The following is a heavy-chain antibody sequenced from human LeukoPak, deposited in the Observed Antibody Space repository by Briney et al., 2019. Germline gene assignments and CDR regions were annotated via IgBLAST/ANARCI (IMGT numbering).Heavy chain of an antibody. D-gene: IGHD6-13*01. J-gene: IGHJ4*02. CDR3: ATLAAAGTNY. CDR2: ADYDGSDT. Sequence: GGSLRLSCAASGFTFSRYWMPWVRQAPGTGLVLVSRADYDGSDTSYADSVRGRFTISRDNAKNTLYLQMNSLSAEDTAVYYCATLAAAGTNYWGQGTLVTVSS. CDR1: GFTFSRYW. V-gene: IGHV3-74*01.